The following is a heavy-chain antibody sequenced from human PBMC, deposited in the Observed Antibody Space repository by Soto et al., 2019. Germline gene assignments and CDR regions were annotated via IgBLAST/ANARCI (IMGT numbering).Heavy chain of an antibody. D-gene: IGHD1-26*01. CDR1: GFTFSSYA. CDR3: ARGSAFIGLDY. Sequence: PGGSLRLSCAASGFTFSSYAMSWVRQAPGKGLEWVSAISGSGVSTYYADSVKGRFTISRDNTKDSLYLQMNSLRAEDTAIYYCARGSAFIGLDYWGQGTPVTVS. CDR2: ISGSGVST. V-gene: IGHV3-23*01. J-gene: IGHJ4*02.